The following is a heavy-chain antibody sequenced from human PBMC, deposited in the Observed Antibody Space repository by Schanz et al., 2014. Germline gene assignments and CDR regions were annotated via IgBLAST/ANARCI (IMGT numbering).Heavy chain of an antibody. J-gene: IGHJ4*02. CDR3: ARGIESSSWYAFDY. CDR1: GFTFSNFW. Sequence: VLLVESGGGLVKPGGSLRLSCAASGFTFSNFWMNWVRQAPGKGLEWVSAISGSGGDTYYADSVKGRFTISGDNSKNTLYLQMNSLRPEDTAVYYCARGIESSSWYAFDYWGQGTLVTVSS. CDR2: ISGSGGDT. D-gene: IGHD6-13*01. V-gene: IGHV3-23*04.